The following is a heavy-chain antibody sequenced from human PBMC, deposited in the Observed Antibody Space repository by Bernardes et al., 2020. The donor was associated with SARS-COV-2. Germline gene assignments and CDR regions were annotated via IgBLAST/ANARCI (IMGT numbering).Heavy chain of an antibody. Sequence: SETLSLTCAVSGASISNANSYWGWIRQPPGKGLEWIGSVYYSGRTYHNPSLKSRVILSVEKSKNQFSVTLNSVSAADTAVYYCARLSHFDFWTGFGGDFDSWGQGTLVTVSS. CDR1: GASISNANSY. V-gene: IGHV4-39*01. CDR3: ARLSHFDFWTGFGGDFDS. D-gene: IGHD3-3*01. CDR2: VYYSGRT. J-gene: IGHJ4*01.